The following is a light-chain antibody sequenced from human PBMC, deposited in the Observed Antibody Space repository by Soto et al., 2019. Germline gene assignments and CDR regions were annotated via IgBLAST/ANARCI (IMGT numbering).Light chain of an antibody. CDR3: SSYRSSSSPDV. CDR2: DVT. Sequence: QSALTQPASVSGSPGQSITISCTGTSSDVGGYNFVSWYQQYPGKAPKLMIYDVTKRPSGVSNRFSGSKSGNTASLTISGLQAEDEADYYCSSYRSSSSPDVFGTGTKLTVL. CDR1: SSDVGGYNF. V-gene: IGLV2-14*03. J-gene: IGLJ1*01.